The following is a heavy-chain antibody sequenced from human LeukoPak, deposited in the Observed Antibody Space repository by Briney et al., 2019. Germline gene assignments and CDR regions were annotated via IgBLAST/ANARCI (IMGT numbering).Heavy chain of an antibody. D-gene: IGHD5-12*01. J-gene: IGHJ4*02. Sequence: GGSLRLSCAASGFTFSNAYMTWVRQAPGKGLEWVGRIRSKTDGGTTGSAAPVKGRFTISRDDSKNTLYLQMNSLKTEDTAVYYCTTSLYSGYHWGSDYWGQGTLVTVSS. CDR3: TTSLYSGYHWGSDY. V-gene: IGHV3-15*01. CDR2: IRSKTDGGTT. CDR1: GFTFSNAY.